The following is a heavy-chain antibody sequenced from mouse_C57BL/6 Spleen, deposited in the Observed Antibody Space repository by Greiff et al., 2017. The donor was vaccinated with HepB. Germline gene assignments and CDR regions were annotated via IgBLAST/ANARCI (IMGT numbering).Heavy chain of an antibody. CDR2: IDPETGGT. D-gene: IGHD2-4*01. V-gene: IGHV1-15*01. Sequence: VQLQQSGAELVRPGASVTLSCKASGYTFTDYEMHWVKQTPVHGLEWIGAIDPETGGTAYNQKFKGKAILTADKSSSTAYMELRSLTSEDSAVYYCTRRDYGDFDYWGQGTTLTVSS. J-gene: IGHJ2*01. CDR1: GYTFTDYE. CDR3: TRRDYGDFDY.